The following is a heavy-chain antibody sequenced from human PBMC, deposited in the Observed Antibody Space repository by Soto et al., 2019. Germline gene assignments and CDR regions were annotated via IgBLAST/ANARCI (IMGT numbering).Heavy chain of an antibody. CDR3: ARSESWETQGHPY. V-gene: IGHV3-21*01. CDR1: GFTFSSYS. CDR2: ISSSSSYI. D-gene: IGHD1-26*01. J-gene: IGHJ4*02. Sequence: GGSLRLSCAASGFTFSSYSMNWVRQAPGKGLEWVSSISSSSSYIYYADSVKGRFTISRDNAKNSLYLQMNSLRAEDTAVYYCARSESWETQGHPYWGQGTLVTV.